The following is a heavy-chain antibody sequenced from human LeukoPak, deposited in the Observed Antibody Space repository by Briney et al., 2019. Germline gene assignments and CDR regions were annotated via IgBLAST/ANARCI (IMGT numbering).Heavy chain of an antibody. D-gene: IGHD6-13*01. CDR2: IIPIFGTA. V-gene: IGHV1-69*13. Sequence: SVKVSCKASGGTFSSFGLSWVRQAPGQGLEWMGGIIPIFGTANYAQNFQGRVTITADASTSTAYIELSGLRSEDTAVYYCARALYSSSWYHGYFDYWGQGTLVTVSS. J-gene: IGHJ4*02. CDR1: GGTFSSFG. CDR3: ARALYSSSWYHGYFDY.